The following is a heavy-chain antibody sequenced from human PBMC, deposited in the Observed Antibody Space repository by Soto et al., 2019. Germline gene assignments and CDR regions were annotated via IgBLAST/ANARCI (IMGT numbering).Heavy chain of an antibody. D-gene: IGHD1-1*01. Sequence: EVQLVESGGGLVKPGGSLRLSCAASGFTFSNAWMNWVRQAPGKRLEWVGRIKSKTDGGTTDYAAPVKGRFTISRDDSKNTLYLQMNSLKTEDTAVYYCTTSSRWLQLIDYWGQGTLVTVSS. CDR2: IKSKTDGGTT. CDR3: TTSSRWLQLIDY. CDR1: GFTFSNAW. J-gene: IGHJ4*02. V-gene: IGHV3-15*07.